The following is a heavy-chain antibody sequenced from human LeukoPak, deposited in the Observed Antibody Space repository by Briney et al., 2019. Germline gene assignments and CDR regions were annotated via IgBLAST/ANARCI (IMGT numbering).Heavy chain of an antibody. CDR1: GFTFSSYA. CDR3: ARGHDSRTKYYFDY. Sequence: PGGSLRLSCAASGFTFSSYAMHWVRQAPGKGLEWVAVISYDGSNKYYADSVKGRFTISRDNSKNTLYLQMNSLRAEDTAVYYCARGHDSRTKYYFDYWGQGTLVTVSS. CDR2: ISYDGSNK. D-gene: IGHD3-22*01. V-gene: IGHV3-30-3*01. J-gene: IGHJ4*02.